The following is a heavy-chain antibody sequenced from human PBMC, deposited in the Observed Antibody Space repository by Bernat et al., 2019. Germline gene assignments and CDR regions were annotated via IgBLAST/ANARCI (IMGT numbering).Heavy chain of an antibody. CDR3: AKDGHSSWQLEAFEI. V-gene: IGHV3-23*01. CDR1: GFTFSRYV. J-gene: IGHJ3*02. D-gene: IGHD6-13*01. CDR2: ISGSDGST. Sequence: EVQLLASGGGLVQPGGSLRLSCAASGFTFSRYVMSWVRPAPGKGLEWVSGISGSDGSTYYADSVKGRFTISRDNSKNTLYLQMNSLRGEDTAVYYCAKDGHSSWQLEAFEIWGQGTMVTVSS.